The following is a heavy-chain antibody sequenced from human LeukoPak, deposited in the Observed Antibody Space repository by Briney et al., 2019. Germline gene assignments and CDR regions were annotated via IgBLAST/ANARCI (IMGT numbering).Heavy chain of an antibody. Sequence: PGGSLRLSCAASGFIFSNYWMSWVRQAPGKGLEWVSVIYSGGSTYYADSVKGRFTISRDNSKNTLYLQMNSLRAEDTAVYYCARDGGRWPHYAFDIWGHGTMVTVSS. CDR3: ARDGGRWPHYAFDI. CDR1: GFIFSNYW. CDR2: IYSGGST. J-gene: IGHJ3*02. V-gene: IGHV3-53*01. D-gene: IGHD3-16*01.